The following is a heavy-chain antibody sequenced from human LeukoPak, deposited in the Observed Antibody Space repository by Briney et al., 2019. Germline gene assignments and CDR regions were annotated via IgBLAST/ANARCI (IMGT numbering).Heavy chain of an antibody. D-gene: IGHD6-13*01. Sequence: GGSLRLSCAVSGFTFGSCAMGWVRQAPGQGLEWVSTISGSGAGIYYADSVKGRLTISRDNSKNTLYLQMNSLRAEDTAVYYCAKLRGGYSSTWYGDYWGQGTLVTVSS. CDR1: GFTFGSCA. J-gene: IGHJ4*02. V-gene: IGHV3-23*01. CDR3: AKLRGGYSSTWYGDY. CDR2: ISGSGAGI.